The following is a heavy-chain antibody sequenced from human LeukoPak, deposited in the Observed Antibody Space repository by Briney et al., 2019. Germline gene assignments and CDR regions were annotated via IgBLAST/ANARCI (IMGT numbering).Heavy chain of an antibody. J-gene: IGHJ4*02. CDR3: AKDPIGWELKGYFDY. CDR2: IRYDESKK. V-gene: IGHV3-30*02. CDR1: GFTCSNIG. D-gene: IGHD1-26*01. Sequence: PGGSLRLXCAASGFTCSNIGMHWVRQAPGKGLEWVAFIRYDESKKYFADSVRGRFTISRDNSKNTMYLQMNSLRAEDTAVYYCAKDPIGWELKGYFDYWGQGTLVTVSS.